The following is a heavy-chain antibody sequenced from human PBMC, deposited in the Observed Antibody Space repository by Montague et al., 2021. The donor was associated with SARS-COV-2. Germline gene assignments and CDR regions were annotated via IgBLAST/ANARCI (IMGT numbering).Heavy chain of an antibody. D-gene: IGHD6-19*01. CDR2: IYYRGST. J-gene: IGHJ4*02. CDR3: ATQEDPSGWIPGPFDF. CDR1: GGSISNTNYY. Sequence: SETLSLTCTVSGGSISNTNYYWAWIRQPPGKGLEWIGSIYYRGSTYYNPSLKSRVFISVDTSKNQLSLALTSVTAADTAVYYCATQEDPSGWIPGPFDFWGQGTLLSVSS. V-gene: IGHV4-39*01.